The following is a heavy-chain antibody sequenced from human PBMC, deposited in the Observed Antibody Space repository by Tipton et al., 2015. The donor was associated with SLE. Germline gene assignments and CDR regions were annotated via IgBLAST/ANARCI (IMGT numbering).Heavy chain of an antibody. CDR1: GVSINFYY. V-gene: IGHV4-59*07. CDR2: VSYSGST. Sequence: TLSLTCSVSGVSINFYYWFWFRQPPGQGLEWIGFVSYSGSTNYNPSLQSRVTITVDTSKNQFSLKLRSVTAADTTVYYCSRLPDYFDHWGQGALVTVSS. J-gene: IGHJ4*02. CDR3: SRLPDYFDH.